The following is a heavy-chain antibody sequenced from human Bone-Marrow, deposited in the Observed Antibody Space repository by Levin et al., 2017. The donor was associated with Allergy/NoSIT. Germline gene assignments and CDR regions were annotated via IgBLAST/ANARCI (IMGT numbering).Heavy chain of an antibody. CDR3: ARSAPASNFFDY. CDR2: ISYDGSNK. D-gene: IGHD6-25*01. V-gene: IGHV3-30*04. J-gene: IGHJ4*02. Sequence: LSLTCAASGFNFSSYAFHWVRQAPGKGLEWVTLISYDGSNKYYADSVKGRFTISRDNSKNTLSLQMNSLRDDDTAVYYCARSAPASNFFDYWGQGTLVTVSS. CDR1: GFNFSSYA.